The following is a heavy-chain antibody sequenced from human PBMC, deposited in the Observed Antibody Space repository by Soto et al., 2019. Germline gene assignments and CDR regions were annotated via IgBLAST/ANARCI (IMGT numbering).Heavy chain of an antibody. J-gene: IGHJ4*02. CDR3: ARQIAAAAYFDY. D-gene: IGHD6-13*01. V-gene: IGHV4-34*01. CDR1: VGSFSGYY. CDR2: INHSGST. Sequence: LSLTCAVYVGSFSGYYWSWIRQPPGKGLEWIGEINHSGSTNYNPSLKSRVTISVDTSKNQFSLKLSSVTAADTAVYYCARQIAAAAYFDYWGQGTLVTVSS.